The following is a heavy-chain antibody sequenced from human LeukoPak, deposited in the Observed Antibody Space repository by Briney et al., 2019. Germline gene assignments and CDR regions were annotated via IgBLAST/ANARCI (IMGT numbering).Heavy chain of an antibody. D-gene: IGHD4-17*01. CDR2: IYYSGST. J-gene: IGHJ4*02. V-gene: IGHV4-30-4*01. CDR3: ARVRTVTTWYFDC. Sequence: SQTLSLTCTVSGGSISSGDYYWSWIRQPPGKGLEWIGYIYYSGSTYYNPPLKSRVTISVDTSKNQFSLKLSSVTAADTAVYYCARVRTVTTWYFDCWGQGTLVTVSS. CDR1: GGSISSGDYY.